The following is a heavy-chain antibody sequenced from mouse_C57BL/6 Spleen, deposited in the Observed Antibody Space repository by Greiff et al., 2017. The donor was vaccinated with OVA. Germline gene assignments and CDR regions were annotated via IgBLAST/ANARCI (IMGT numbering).Heavy chain of an antibody. D-gene: IGHD1-1*01. V-gene: IGHV1-15*01. CDR2: IDPETGGT. CDR3: TREGGITTVVAYYFDY. CDR1: GYTFTDYE. Sequence: QVHVKQSGAELVRPGASVTLSCKASGYTFTDYEMHWVKQTPVHGLEWIGAIDPETGGTAYNQKFKGKAILTADKSSSTAYMELRSLTSEDSAVYYCTREGGITTVVAYYFDYWGQGTTLTVSS. J-gene: IGHJ2*01.